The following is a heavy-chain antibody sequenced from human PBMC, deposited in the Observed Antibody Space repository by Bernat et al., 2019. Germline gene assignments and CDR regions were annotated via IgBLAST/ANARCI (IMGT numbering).Heavy chain of an antibody. Sequence: EVQLVESGGGLVQPGGSLRLSCAASGFTFSSYAMSWVRQAPGKGLEWVSAISGSGGSTYYADSGKGRFTISRDNSRNTRYLQMNSLRAEDTAVYYCARGDGGYGRTQYCDYWGQGTRVTVS. J-gene: IGHJ4*02. V-gene: IGHV3-23*04. CDR3: ARGDGGYGRTQYCDY. D-gene: IGHD5-12*01. CDR2: ISGSGGST. CDR1: GFTFSSYA.